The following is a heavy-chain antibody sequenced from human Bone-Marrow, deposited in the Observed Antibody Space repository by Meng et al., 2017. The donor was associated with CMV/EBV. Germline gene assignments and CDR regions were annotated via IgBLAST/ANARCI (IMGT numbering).Heavy chain of an antibody. J-gene: IGHJ3*01. CDR2: ISYDGSNK. D-gene: IGHD3-16*01. Sequence: GESLKISCAASGFTFSSYAMHWVRQAPGKGLEWVAVISYDGSNKYYADSVKGRFTISRDNSKNTLYLQMNSLRAEDTAVYSCASWGRIEGPLWGQGTMVTVSS. CDR1: GFTFSSYA. V-gene: IGHV3-30-3*01. CDR3: ASWGRIEGPL.